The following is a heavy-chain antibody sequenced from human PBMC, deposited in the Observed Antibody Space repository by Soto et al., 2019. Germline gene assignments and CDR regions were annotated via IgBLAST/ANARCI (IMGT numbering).Heavy chain of an antibody. D-gene: IGHD5-18*01. CDR1: GGSISDTEW. CDR2: IHRGGYT. J-gene: IGHJ4*02. Sequence: SDTLSLTCGVSGGSISDTEWWSWVRQSPRTGLEWIGQIHRGGYTNYNPSLKSRVIISVDTSMKQYSLDLSSVTAADTAIYYCARGSRYGAFDYWGQGALVTVSS. V-gene: IGHV4-4*02. CDR3: ARGSRYGAFDY.